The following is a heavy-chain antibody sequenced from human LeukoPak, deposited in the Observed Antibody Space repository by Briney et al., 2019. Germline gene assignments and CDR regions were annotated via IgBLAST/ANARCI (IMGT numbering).Heavy chain of an antibody. CDR3: ARVAPNAYYYYMDV. J-gene: IGHJ6*03. V-gene: IGHV5-51*01. D-gene: IGHD2-15*01. CDR2: IYPGDSDT. Sequence: RGESLKISCKGSGYSFTNYWIGWVRQMPGKGLELMGIIYPGDSDTRYSPSFQGQVTISADKSISTAYLQWSSLKASDTAMYYCARVAPNAYYYYMDVWGKGTTVTVSS. CDR1: GYSFTNYW.